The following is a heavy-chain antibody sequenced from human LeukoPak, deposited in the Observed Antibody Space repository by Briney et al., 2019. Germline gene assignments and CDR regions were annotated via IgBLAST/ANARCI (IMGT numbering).Heavy chain of an antibody. CDR1: GGSISSSSYY. CDR3: ARRSIVGSSYFDY. V-gene: IGHV4-39*01. Sequence: PSETLSLICTVSGGSISSSSYYWGWIRQPPGKGLEWIGSIYYSGSTYYNPSLKSRVTISVDTSKNQFSLKLSSVTAADTAVYYCARRSIVGSSYFDYWGQGTLVTVSS. D-gene: IGHD1-26*01. CDR2: IYYSGST. J-gene: IGHJ4*02.